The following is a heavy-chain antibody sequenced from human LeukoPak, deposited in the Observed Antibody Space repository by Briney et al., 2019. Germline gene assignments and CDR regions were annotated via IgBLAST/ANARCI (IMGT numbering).Heavy chain of an antibody. D-gene: IGHD6-13*01. CDR3: ARTRSSTWYLFDY. V-gene: IGHV4-59*01. CDR2: IHYSGST. CDR1: GGSISTSY. Sequence: SETLSLTCTVSGGSISTSYWNWIRQPPGKGLEWIGYIHYSGSTNYNPSLESRVTISVDTSKNQSSLKLTSVTAADTAVYYCARTRSSTWYLFDYWGQGTLVTVSS. J-gene: IGHJ4*02.